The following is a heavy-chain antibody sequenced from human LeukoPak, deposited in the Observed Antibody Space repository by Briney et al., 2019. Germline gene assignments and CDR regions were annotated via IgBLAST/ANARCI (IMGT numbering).Heavy chain of an antibody. D-gene: IGHD2-2*02. V-gene: IGHV4-31*03. CDR3: ARESCSSTSCYTRGIDY. CDR1: GGSISSGGYY. J-gene: IGHJ4*02. CDR2: IYYSGST. Sequence: SETLSLTCTVSGGSISSGGYYWSWIRQHPGKGLEWIGYIYYSGSTYYNPSLKSRVTISVDTSKNQFSLKLSSVTAADTAVYYCARESCSSTSCYTRGIDYWGQGTLVTVSS.